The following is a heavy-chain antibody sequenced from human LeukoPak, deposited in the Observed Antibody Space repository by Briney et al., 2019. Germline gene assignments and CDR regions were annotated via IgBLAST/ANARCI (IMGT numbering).Heavy chain of an antibody. V-gene: IGHV3-7*01. CDR2: IKQDGSEK. CDR1: GFTFSNYW. Sequence: GGSLRLSCAASGFTFSNYWMSWVRQAPGKGLEWVANIKQDGSEKYYVDSVKGRFTISRDNAKNSLYLQMNSLRAEDTAVYYCAREPSYCSGGSCYSGYFDYWGQGTLVTVSS. CDR3: AREPSYCSGGSCYSGYFDY. D-gene: IGHD2-15*01. J-gene: IGHJ4*02.